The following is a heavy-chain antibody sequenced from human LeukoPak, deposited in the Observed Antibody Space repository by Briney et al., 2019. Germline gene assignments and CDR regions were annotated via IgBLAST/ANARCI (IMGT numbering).Heavy chain of an antibody. Sequence: PSETLSLTCTVSNVSISSSFYYWGWIRQPPGKGLEWIVTISYSGSAYYNPSLKSRVVISVDTSKNQFSLKLSSVTAADTAVYYCARTLRNQFAGFDPWGQGTPVTVSS. CDR3: ARTLRNQFAGFDP. CDR1: NVSISSSFYY. V-gene: IGHV4-39*07. CDR2: ISYSGSA. D-gene: IGHD3-10*01. J-gene: IGHJ5*02.